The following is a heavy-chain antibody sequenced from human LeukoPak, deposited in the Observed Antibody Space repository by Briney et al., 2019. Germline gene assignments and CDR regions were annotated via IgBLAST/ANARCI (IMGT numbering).Heavy chain of an antibody. CDR2: VRGSGSDT. V-gene: IGHV3-23*01. CDR1: GFTFSTYA. D-gene: IGHD3-10*01. J-gene: IGHJ6*02. CDR3: GRASGDYYYGMDV. Sequence: GGSLRLSCAASGFTFSTYAMSWVRQAPGKGLEWVSAVRGSGSDTYYADSVKGRFTISRDNSKNTLYLQMNSLRAEDTAVYYCGRASGDYYYGMDVWGQGTTVTVSS.